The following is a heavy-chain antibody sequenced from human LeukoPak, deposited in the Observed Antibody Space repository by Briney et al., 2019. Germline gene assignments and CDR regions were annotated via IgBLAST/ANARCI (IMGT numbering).Heavy chain of an antibody. V-gene: IGHV4-39*01. CDR1: GDSISTNNYY. D-gene: IGHD3-3*01. CDR3: QSRFLEWLLEY. CDR2: IYYGGYT. J-gene: IGHJ4*02. Sequence: SETLSLTCTVSGDSISTNNYYWGWIRQPPGKGLEWIGSIYYGGYTYYNPSLKSRVTISVDTSKNQFSLKLSSVTAADTAMYYCQSRFLEWLLEYWGQGTLVTVSS.